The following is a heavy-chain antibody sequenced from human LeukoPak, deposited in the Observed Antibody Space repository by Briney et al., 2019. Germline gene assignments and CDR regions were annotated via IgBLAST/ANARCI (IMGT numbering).Heavy chain of an antibody. CDR3: ARVSPIAVAGSSYYYAMDV. V-gene: IGHV4-4*07. Sequence: SETLSLTCNVSGGSISNYYWTWIRQPAGKGLEWIGRIYSSGTTTYNPSLKSRVAMSVDTSRNQFSLRLSSVTAADTAVYYCARVSPIAVAGSSYYYAMDVWGQGTTVTVSS. J-gene: IGHJ6*02. CDR2: IYSSGTT. CDR1: GGSISNYY. D-gene: IGHD6-19*01.